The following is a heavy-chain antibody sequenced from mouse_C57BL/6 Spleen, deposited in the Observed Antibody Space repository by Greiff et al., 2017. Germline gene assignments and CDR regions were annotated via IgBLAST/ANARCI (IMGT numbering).Heavy chain of an antibody. J-gene: IGHJ1*03. CDR2: ISDGGSYT. D-gene: IGHD1-1*01. V-gene: IGHV5-4*01. CDR1: GFTFSSYA. CDR3: ARANYYGSSYLYWYFDV. Sequence: EVQRVESGGGLVKPGGSLKLSCAASGFTFSSYAMSWVRQTPEKRLEWVATISDGGSYTYYPDNVKGRFTISRDNAKNNLYLQMSHLKSEDTAMYYCARANYYGSSYLYWYFDVWGTGTTVTVSS.